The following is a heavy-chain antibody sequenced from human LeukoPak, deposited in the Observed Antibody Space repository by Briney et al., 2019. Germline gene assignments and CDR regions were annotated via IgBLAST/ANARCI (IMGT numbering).Heavy chain of an antibody. Sequence: GGSLRLSCAASGFTFSSYEMNWVRQAPGKGLEWVSYISSTGTTIYYADSVKGRFTISRDNAKNSLYLQMNSLRAEDTAVYYCARAFYDFLTGYPAYFDYWGQGTLVTVSS. J-gene: IGHJ4*02. CDR1: GFTFSSYE. CDR2: ISSTGTTI. D-gene: IGHD3-9*01. CDR3: ARAFYDFLTGYPAYFDY. V-gene: IGHV3-48*03.